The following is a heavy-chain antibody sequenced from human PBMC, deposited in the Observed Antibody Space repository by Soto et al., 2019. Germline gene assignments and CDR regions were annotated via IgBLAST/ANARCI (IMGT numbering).Heavy chain of an antibody. CDR2: ISSSSSYI. CDR1: GFTFSSYS. CDR3: ARVGYYYGSGSYLYCYYGMDV. D-gene: IGHD3-10*01. V-gene: IGHV3-21*01. Sequence: GGSLRLSCAASGFTFSSYSMNWVRQAPGKGLEWVSSISSSSSYIYYADSVKGRFTISRDNTKNSLYLQMNSLRAEDTAVYYCARVGYYYGSGSYLYCYYGMDVWGQGTTVTVSS. J-gene: IGHJ6*02.